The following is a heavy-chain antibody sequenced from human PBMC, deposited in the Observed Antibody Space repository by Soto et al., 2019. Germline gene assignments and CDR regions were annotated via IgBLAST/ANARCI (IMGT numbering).Heavy chain of an antibody. CDR3: ASHYDDTSGNFDY. CDR1: GDSFSRST. D-gene: IGHD3-22*01. CDR2: FIPMLGIA. V-gene: IGHV1-69*02. J-gene: IGHJ4*02. Sequence: SVKVSCKASGDSFSRSTFSWVRQAPGQGLEWMGRFIPMLGIANYAQTFQGRVTITADKSTSTAYMDLSSLRSEDTAVYYCASHYDDTSGNFDYWGQGTLVTVSS.